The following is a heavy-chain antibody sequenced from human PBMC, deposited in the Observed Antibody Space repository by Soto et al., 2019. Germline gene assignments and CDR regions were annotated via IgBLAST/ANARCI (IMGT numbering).Heavy chain of an antibody. J-gene: IGHJ5*02. V-gene: IGHV4-31*03. Sequence: NPSETLSLTCTVSGASVSSGAYYWGWVRQRPGRGLEWIGYIYESGYTYYNTSLKSRLTISLDRSNNQFSLGLTSVTAADTAVYYCVRALRHTAMVYPWFAPWGQGTRVTVSS. CDR1: GASVSSGAYY. CDR3: VRALRHTAMVYPWFAP. D-gene: IGHD5-18*01. CDR2: IYESGYT.